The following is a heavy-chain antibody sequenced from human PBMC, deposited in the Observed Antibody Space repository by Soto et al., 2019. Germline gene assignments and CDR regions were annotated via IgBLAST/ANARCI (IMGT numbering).Heavy chain of an antibody. V-gene: IGHV3-9*01. J-gene: IGHJ4*02. D-gene: IGHD5-12*01. CDR1: GFTFDDYA. CDR3: AKDFIRYSGYDLAPGGDY. Sequence: GGSLRLSCAASGFTFDDYAMHWVRQAPGKGLEWVSGISWNSGSIGYADSVKGRFTISRDNAKNSPYLQMNSLRAEDTALYYCAKDFIRYSGYDLAPGGDYWGQGTLVTVSS. CDR2: ISWNSGSI.